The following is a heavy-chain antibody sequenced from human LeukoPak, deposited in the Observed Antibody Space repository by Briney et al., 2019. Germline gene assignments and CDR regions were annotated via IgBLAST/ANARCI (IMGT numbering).Heavy chain of an antibody. CDR3: ARANPLYCSSTTCLFDY. Sequence: GASVKVSCKASRYTFTGYFMHWVRQAAGQGFEWMGWINPNSGDTNYAQKLQGRVTMTRDTSISTAHMELSRLRSDDTAVYYCARANPLYCSSTTCLFDYWGQGTLVTVSS. D-gene: IGHD2-2*01. CDR2: INPNSGDT. V-gene: IGHV1-2*02. CDR1: RYTFTGYF. J-gene: IGHJ4*02.